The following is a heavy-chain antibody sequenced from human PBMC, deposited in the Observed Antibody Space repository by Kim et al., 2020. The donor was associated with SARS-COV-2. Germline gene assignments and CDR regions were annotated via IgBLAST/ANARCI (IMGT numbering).Heavy chain of an antibody. CDR3: ARRACSGGRCYFDY. V-gene: IGHV4-59*08. CDR2: MFNSGIT. Sequence: SETLSLTCTVSGGSISGYYWNWIRQPPGKGLEWIGFMFNSGITNYNPSLKSRVTISVDTSKNQFSLKLSSVTAADTAVYFCARRACSGGRCYFDYWGQG. J-gene: IGHJ4*02. D-gene: IGHD2-15*01. CDR1: GGSISGYY.